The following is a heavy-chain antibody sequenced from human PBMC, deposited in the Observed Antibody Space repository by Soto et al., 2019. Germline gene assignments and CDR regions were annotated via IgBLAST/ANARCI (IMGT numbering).Heavy chain of an antibody. CDR2: ISGSGVST. D-gene: IGHD5-12*01. V-gene: IGHV3-23*01. CDR3: AKFVIVATILDSPFDY. J-gene: IGHJ4*02. Sequence: GGSLRLSCAASGFTFSSYAISWVRQAPGKGLEWVSAISGSGVSTYYADSVKGRFTISRDNSKNTLYLQMNSLRAEDTAVYYCAKFVIVATILDSPFDYWGQGTLVTVSS. CDR1: GFTFSSYA.